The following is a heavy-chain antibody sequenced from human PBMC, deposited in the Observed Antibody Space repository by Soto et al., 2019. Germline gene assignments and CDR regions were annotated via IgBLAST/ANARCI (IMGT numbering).Heavy chain of an antibody. CDR1: GGSINSYF. CDR2: IYYSGST. V-gene: IGHV4-59*01. D-gene: IGHD3-22*01. Sequence: SETLSLTCAVSGGSINSYFWSWIRQPPGKGLEWIGYIYYSGSTHYSPSLKSRVTMSVDTSENQVSLKLSSVTAAGTAVYYCARGAYYDVTGYYYRPFGFWGQGTLVTVSS. J-gene: IGHJ4*02. CDR3: ARGAYYDVTGYYYRPFGF.